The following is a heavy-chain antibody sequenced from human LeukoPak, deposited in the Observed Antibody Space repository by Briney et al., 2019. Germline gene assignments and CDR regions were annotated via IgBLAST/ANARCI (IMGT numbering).Heavy chain of an antibody. Sequence: GGSLRLSCAASGFTFSSYAMSWVRQAPGKGQEWVSGILGSGYSTYYANSVKGRFTISRDNSNNTLYLQMNSLRAEDTAVYYCAKLGGHPLHNYYVGVWGKGTTVAVSS. V-gene: IGHV3-23*01. CDR3: AKLGGHPLHNYYVGV. J-gene: IGHJ6*03. CDR1: GFTFSSYA. D-gene: IGHD3-16*01. CDR2: ILGSGYST.